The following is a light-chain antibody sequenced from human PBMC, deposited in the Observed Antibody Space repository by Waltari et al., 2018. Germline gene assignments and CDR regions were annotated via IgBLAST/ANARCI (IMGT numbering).Light chain of an antibody. CDR3: GTWDSSLSGAV. Sequence: QSVLTQPPSASAAPGQRVTISCSGGSSNIGHNYVPWYRQCPGTAPKLLIYENSERPSGIPGRFSGSKSGTSATLDITGLQAGDEADYYCGTWDSSLSGAVFGGGTHLTVL. J-gene: IGLJ7*01. CDR2: ENS. CDR1: SSNIGHNY. V-gene: IGLV1-51*02.